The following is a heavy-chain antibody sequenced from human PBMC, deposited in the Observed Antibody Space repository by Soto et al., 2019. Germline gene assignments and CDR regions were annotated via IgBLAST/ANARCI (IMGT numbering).Heavy chain of an antibody. Sequence: GGSLRLSCAASGFTFRSYAMSWVRQPPGKGLEWVSGIGGSSDSTFYAHSVKGRFTISRDNSKDTLYLQMNSLRAEDTGVYYCAKRDSTGYYYFNYWGQGTLVTVSS. J-gene: IGHJ4*01. D-gene: IGHD3-22*01. V-gene: IGHV3-23*01. CDR3: AKRDSTGYYYFNY. CDR1: GFTFRSYA. CDR2: IGGSSDST.